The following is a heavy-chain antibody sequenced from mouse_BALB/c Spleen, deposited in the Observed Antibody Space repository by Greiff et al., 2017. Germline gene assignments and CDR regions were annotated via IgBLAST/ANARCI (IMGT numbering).Heavy chain of an antibody. V-gene: IGHV14-3*02. Sequence: VQLQQSGAELVKPGASVKLSCTASGFNIKDTYMHWVKQRPEQGLEWIGRIDPANGNTKYDPKFKDKATLTVDKSSSTAYMQLSSPTSEDSAVYYCARSYDGYYYFDYWGQGTTLTVSS. J-gene: IGHJ2*01. D-gene: IGHD2-3*01. CDR2: IDPANGNT. CDR3: ARSYDGYYYFDY. CDR1: GFNIKDTY.